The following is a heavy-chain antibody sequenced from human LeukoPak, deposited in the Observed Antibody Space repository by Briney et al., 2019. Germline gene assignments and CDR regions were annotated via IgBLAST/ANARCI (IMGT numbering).Heavy chain of an antibody. Sequence: AVTVSCKPSGGTFTSYAFSWLRLAPGPGREWMGGVVPIFVTAKHAQKFHGRVTITPSESTTTNSMDLSSRSCDDPTVYYCARDRSPSDSWNDGGSEGYVLDYWGQGTLVTVSS. CDR2: VVPIFVTA. CDR3: ARDRSPSDSWNDGGSEGYVLDY. CDR1: GGTFTSYA. J-gene: IGHJ4*02. V-gene: IGHV1-69*13. D-gene: IGHD1-1*01.